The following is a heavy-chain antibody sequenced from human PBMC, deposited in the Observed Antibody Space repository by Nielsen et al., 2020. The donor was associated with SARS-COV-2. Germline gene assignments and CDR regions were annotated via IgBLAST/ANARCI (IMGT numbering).Heavy chain of an antibody. D-gene: IGHD2-15*01. CDR1: GGTFYSYV. Sequence: SVKVSCKASGGTFYSYVINWVRQAPGQGLEWMGGIMPMFDTANYEQKFQGRVTLTADEATRTVNMELRSLRSEDAAVYYCATSGGRRGAFDVWGQGTTVTVS. V-gene: IGHV1-69*13. CDR3: ATSGGRRGAFDV. J-gene: IGHJ3*01. CDR2: IMPMFDTA.